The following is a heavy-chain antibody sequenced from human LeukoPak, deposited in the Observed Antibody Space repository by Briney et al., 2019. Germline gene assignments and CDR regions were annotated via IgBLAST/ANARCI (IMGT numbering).Heavy chain of an antibody. CDR2: MNPNSGNT. D-gene: IGHD5-12*01. Sequence: ASVKVSCKASGYTFTSYDINWVRQATGQGLEWMGWMNPNSGNTGYAQKFQGRVTMTRNTSISTAYMELSSLRSEDTAVYYCARVTRNSGYGYYYYGMDVWGQGTTVTVSS. V-gene: IGHV1-8*01. J-gene: IGHJ6*02. CDR3: ARVTRNSGYGYYYYGMDV. CDR1: GYTFTSYD.